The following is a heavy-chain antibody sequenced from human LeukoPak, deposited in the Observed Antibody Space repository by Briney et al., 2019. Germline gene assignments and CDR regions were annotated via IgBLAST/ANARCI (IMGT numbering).Heavy chain of an antibody. J-gene: IGHJ4*02. Sequence: GGSLRLSCAAPGFTFSSYWMHWVRQAPGKGLVWVSGTNSDGSTTAYADSVKGRFTISRDNAKNTLYLQMNSLRAEDTAVYYCATNIVGPTLDYWGQGTLVTVPS. D-gene: IGHD1-26*01. CDR3: ATNIVGPTLDY. V-gene: IGHV3-74*01. CDR1: GFTFSSYW. CDR2: TNSDGSTT.